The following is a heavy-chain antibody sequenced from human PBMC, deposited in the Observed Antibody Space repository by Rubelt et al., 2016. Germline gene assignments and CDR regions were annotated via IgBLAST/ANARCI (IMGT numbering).Heavy chain of an antibody. V-gene: IGHV3-23*01. J-gene: IGHJ4*02. D-gene: IGHD5-24*01. CDR2: ISGSGSDT. CDR3: AKDRRDGENFED. Sequence: GLEWVSAISGSGSDTYYADSVKGRFTISRDNSRNTLSLQMNSLRAEDTAVYYCAKDRRDGENFEDGGQGTLVTVSS.